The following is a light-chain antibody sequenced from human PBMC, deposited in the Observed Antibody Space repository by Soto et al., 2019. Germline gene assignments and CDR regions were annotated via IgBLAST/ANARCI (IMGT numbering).Light chain of an antibody. CDR2: AAT. V-gene: IGKV1-39*01. CDR3: QQSYSPPIT. CDR1: QAIRDN. Sequence: DIQMTQSPSSLSASIGDTVAITCRASQAIRDNLNWYQQKPGKAPKLLMSAATNLETGAPSRFSGSGSETDFTLIISSLQAEDSATYFCQQSYSPPITFGGGTRVEIK. J-gene: IGKJ4*01.